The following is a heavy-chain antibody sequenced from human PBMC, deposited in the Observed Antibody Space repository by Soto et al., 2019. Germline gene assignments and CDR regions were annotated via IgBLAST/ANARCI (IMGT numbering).Heavy chain of an antibody. CDR3: AKLTRMVRGVWYWFDP. V-gene: IGHV1-69*01. J-gene: IGHJ5*02. CDR1: GGTFSSYA. D-gene: IGHD3-10*01. Sequence: QVQLVHSGAEVKKPGSSVKVSCKASGGTFSSYAISWVRQAPGQGLEWMGGIIPIFGTANYAQKFQGRVTITADESTSTAYMELSSLRSEDTAVDYCAKLTRMVRGVWYWFDPWGQGTLVTVSS. CDR2: IIPIFGTA.